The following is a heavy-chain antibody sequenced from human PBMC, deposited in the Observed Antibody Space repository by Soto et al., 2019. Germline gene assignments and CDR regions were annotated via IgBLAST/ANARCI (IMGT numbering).Heavy chain of an antibody. Sequence: PSETLSLTCTVSVGSITSGGYFWRWIRQHPGKGLEWIGYIYYSGSTYYNPSLKSRVTISVDTSKNQFSLKLSSVTAADTAVYYCARSLYYYDSSGYYAYYFDYWGQGTLVTVSS. CDR3: ARSLYYYDSSGYYAYYFDY. CDR1: VGSITSGGYF. D-gene: IGHD3-22*01. J-gene: IGHJ4*02. CDR2: IYYSGST. V-gene: IGHV4-31*03.